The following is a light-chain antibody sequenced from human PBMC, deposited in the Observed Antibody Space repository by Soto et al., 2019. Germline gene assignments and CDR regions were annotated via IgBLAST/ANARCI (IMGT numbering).Light chain of an antibody. CDR2: DAS. V-gene: IGKV1-5*01. J-gene: IGKJ1*01. CDR3: QQYNSFPWT. CDR1: QSISSW. Sequence: TQSPGTLSASVGYRFTITCRASQSISSWLAWYQQKPGKAPKLLIYDASSLESGVPSRFNGSRSETEFTLTIRNLQPDDFATYYCQQYNSFPWTFGLGTTGDIK.